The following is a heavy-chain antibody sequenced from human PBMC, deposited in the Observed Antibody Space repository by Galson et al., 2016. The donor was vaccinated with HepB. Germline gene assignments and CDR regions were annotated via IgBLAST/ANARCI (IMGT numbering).Heavy chain of an antibody. CDR2: ISFDGNNK. Sequence: SLRLSCAASGFTFNNYGVHWVRQAPGKGLEWVAVISFDGNNKYSADSVKGRFIISRDNSKNTLYLQMNSLRTEDTAMYYCAKDLIQMSYYGSGISSWGQGTLVAVSS. D-gene: IGHD3-10*01. CDR1: GFTFNNYG. J-gene: IGHJ4*02. V-gene: IGHV3-30*18. CDR3: AKDLIQMSYYGSGISS.